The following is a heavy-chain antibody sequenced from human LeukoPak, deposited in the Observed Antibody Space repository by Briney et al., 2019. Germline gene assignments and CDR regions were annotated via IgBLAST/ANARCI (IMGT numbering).Heavy chain of an antibody. Sequence: PGGSLRLSCAPSGFTFRNYWMDWFRQAPGKGLVWVSRIDNDGTNSFYADSVKGRFTISRDNAKNTLFLQMNSLGAEDTAVYYCARGGVPAAADYWGQGTLVTASS. D-gene: IGHD6-13*01. V-gene: IGHV3-74*01. CDR3: ARGGVPAAADY. CDR1: GFTFRNYW. J-gene: IGHJ4*02. CDR2: IDNDGTNS.